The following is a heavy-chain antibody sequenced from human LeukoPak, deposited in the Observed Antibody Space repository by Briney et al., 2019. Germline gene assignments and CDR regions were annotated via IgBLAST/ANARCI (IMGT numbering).Heavy chain of an antibody. V-gene: IGHV1-2*02. Sequence: VAPVKVSCKASGYTFTGYYMHWVRQAPGQGLEWMGWINPNSGGTNYAQKFQGRVTMTRDTSISTAYMELSRLRSDDTAVYYCARAPRRGYSYGYGGDYWGQGTLVTVSS. J-gene: IGHJ4*02. CDR3: ARAPRRGYSYGYGGDY. D-gene: IGHD5-18*01. CDR1: GYTFTGYY. CDR2: INPNSGGT.